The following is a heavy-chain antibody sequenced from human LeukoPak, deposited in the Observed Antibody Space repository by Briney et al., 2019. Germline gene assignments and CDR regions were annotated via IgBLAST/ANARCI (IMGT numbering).Heavy chain of an antibody. Sequence: GASVKVSCKASGYTFTSYYIHWVRQAPGQGLEWMGIINPSGGSTSYAQKFQGRVTMTRDTSRSTVYMELSSLRSEDTAVYYCARDQKGYGSGTYYSVWGQGTTVTVSS. CDR3: ARDQKGYGSGTYYSV. J-gene: IGHJ6*02. D-gene: IGHD3-10*01. CDR2: INPSGGST. V-gene: IGHV1-46*01. CDR1: GYTFTSYY.